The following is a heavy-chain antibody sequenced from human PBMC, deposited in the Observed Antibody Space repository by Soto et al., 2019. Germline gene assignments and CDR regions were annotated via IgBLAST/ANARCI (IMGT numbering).Heavy chain of an antibody. Sequence: QVQLVQSGAEVKKPGSSVKVSCKASGGTFSSYAISWVRQAPGQGLEWMGGIIPIFGTANYAQKFQGRVTITADKSTSTAYMELSSLRSEDTAVYYCARETVTIFGVVILGYFDYWGQGTLVTVSS. D-gene: IGHD3-3*01. CDR2: IIPIFGTA. V-gene: IGHV1-69*06. CDR3: ARETVTIFGVVILGYFDY. J-gene: IGHJ4*02. CDR1: GGTFSSYA.